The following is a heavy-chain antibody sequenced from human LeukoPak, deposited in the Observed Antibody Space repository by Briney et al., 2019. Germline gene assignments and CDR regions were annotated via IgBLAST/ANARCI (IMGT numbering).Heavy chain of an antibody. J-gene: IGHJ5*02. CDR2: ISGSGGST. CDR1: GFTFRSYA. CDR3: AKGDGYNYCRWFDP. Sequence: GGSLRLSCAASGFTFRSYAMSWVRQPPGKGLEWVSAISGSGGSTYYANPVKGRFTISRDNTNNNLYLQMHSLRAEDKAVYYCAKGDGYNYCRWFDPWGQGTLVTVSS. D-gene: IGHD5-24*01. V-gene: IGHV3-23*01.